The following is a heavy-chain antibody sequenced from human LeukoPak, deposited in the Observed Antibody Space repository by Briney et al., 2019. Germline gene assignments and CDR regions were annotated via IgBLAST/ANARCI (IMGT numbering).Heavy chain of an antibody. D-gene: IGHD3-10*01. CDR3: AKDAIRGNGIYDAFDI. Sequence: SGGSLRLSCAASGFTFSTYWTHWVRQAPGKGLVWVSRINGDESSTNYADFVKGRFTISRDNAKKTLYLQMTSLRAEDTAVYFCAKDAIRGNGIYDAFDIWGQGTRVTVSS. V-gene: IGHV3-74*01. CDR2: INGDESST. J-gene: IGHJ3*02. CDR1: GFTFSTYW.